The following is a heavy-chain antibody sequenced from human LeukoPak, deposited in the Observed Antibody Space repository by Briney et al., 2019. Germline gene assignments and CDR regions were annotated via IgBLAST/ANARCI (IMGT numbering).Heavy chain of an antibody. V-gene: IGHV4-59*11. D-gene: IGHD5-24*01. Sequence: SETLSLTCTVSGGSISSHYWSWIRQPPGKGLEWIGYIYYSGSTNYNPSLKSRVTISVDTSKNQFSLKLSSVTAADTAVYYCARGWVDAFDIWGQGTMVTVSS. CDR3: ARGWVDAFDI. CDR2: IYYSGST. CDR1: GGSISSHY. J-gene: IGHJ3*02.